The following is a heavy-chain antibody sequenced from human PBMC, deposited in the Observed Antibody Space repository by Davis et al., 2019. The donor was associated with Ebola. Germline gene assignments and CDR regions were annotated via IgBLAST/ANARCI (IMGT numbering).Heavy chain of an antibody. CDR3: AKVAVPYYDFWSGASPPEDS. D-gene: IGHD3-3*01. V-gene: IGHV1-8*01. J-gene: IGHJ4*02. CDR2: MNPNSGNT. CDR1: GYTFTSYD. Sequence: AASVKVSCKASGYTFTSYDINWVRQAPGQGLEWMGWMNPNSGNTGYEQKFQGRVIMTRNTSISTAYMELSSLRSEDTAVYYCAKVAVPYYDFWSGASPPEDSWGQGTLVTVSS.